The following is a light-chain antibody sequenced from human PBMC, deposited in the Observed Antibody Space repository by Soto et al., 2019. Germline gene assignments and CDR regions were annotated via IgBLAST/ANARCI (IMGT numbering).Light chain of an antibody. CDR1: QNILSN. CDR3: QQYGSSPLT. J-gene: IGKJ4*01. CDR2: GAS. Sequence: EIVMTQSPATLSVSPGERATLSCRASQNILSNLAWYQQKPGQAPRLLIYGASNRATGIPDRFSGSGSGTDFTLTISRLEPEDFAVYYCQQYGSSPLTFGGGTKVDI. V-gene: IGKV3-20*01.